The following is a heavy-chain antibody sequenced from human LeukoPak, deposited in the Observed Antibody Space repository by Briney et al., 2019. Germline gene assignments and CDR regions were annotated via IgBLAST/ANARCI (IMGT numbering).Heavy chain of an antibody. V-gene: IGHV3-66*01. CDR2: IYSGGST. CDR1: GFTFSDYS. D-gene: IGHD6-19*01. Sequence: GGSLRLSCAASGFTFSDYSMNWVRQAPGKGLEWVSVIYSGGSTYYADSVKGRFTISRDNSKNTLYLQMNSLRAEDTAVYYCARDRGIAVAGYYFDYWGQGTLVTVSS. J-gene: IGHJ4*02. CDR3: ARDRGIAVAGYYFDY.